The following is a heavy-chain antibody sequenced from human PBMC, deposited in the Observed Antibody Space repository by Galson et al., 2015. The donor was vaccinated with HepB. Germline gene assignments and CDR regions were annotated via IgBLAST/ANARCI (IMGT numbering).Heavy chain of an antibody. Sequence: SLRLSCAASGFTFSSYGMHWVRQAPGKGLEWVAVIWYDGSNKYYADSVKGRFTISRDNSKNTLYLQMNSLRAEDTAVYYCARRGYCSSTSCYIDYWGQGTLVTVSS. CDR3: ARRGYCSSTSCYIDY. V-gene: IGHV3-33*08. J-gene: IGHJ4*02. CDR1: GFTFSSYG. D-gene: IGHD2-2*02. CDR2: IWYDGSNK.